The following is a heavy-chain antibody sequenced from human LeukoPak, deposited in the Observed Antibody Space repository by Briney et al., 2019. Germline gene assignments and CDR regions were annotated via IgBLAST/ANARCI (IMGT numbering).Heavy chain of an antibody. V-gene: IGHV3-30*02. CDR3: TKEGKTRNWNYYQAKPVY. CDR1: GFTFSSYG. Sequence: GGSLRLSCAASGFTFSSYGMHWVRQAPGKGLEWVAFIRYDGSKKYYADSVKGRFTISRDNSKNTLYLQMSSLRAEDTAVYYCTKEGKTRNWNYYQAKPVYWGQGTLVTVSS. D-gene: IGHD1-7*01. CDR2: IRYDGSKK. J-gene: IGHJ4*02.